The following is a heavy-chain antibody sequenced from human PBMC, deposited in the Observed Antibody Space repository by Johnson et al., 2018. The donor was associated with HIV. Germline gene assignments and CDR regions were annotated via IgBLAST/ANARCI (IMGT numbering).Heavy chain of an antibody. CDR2: IYSGGST. Sequence: VQLVESGGGLVQPGGSLRLSCAASGFTVSRNYMSWVRQAPGKGLEWVSVIYSGGSTYHADSVKGRFTISRDNSKNTLYLQMNSLRAEDTAVYYCAKDLVDTAMDDAFDIWGQGTMVTVSS. CDR3: AKDLVDTAMDDAFDI. V-gene: IGHV3-66*02. J-gene: IGHJ3*02. D-gene: IGHD5-18*01. CDR1: GFTVSRNY.